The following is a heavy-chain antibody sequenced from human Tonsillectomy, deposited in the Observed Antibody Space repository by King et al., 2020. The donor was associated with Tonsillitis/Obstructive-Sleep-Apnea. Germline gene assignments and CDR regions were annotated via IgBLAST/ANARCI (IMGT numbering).Heavy chain of an antibody. V-gene: IGHV3-30*04. D-gene: IGHD6-13*01. CDR1: GFTFSSYA. CDR2: ISYDGSNK. Sequence: VQLVESGGGVVQPGRSLRLSCAASGFTFSSYAMHWVRQAPGKGLEWMAVISYDGSNKDYADSVKGRFTISRDNSKNTLYPQMNSLRPEDTAVYYCARDSGIAAVGTRRHFQHWGQGTLVTVSS. CDR3: ARDSGIAAVGTRRHFQH. J-gene: IGHJ1*01.